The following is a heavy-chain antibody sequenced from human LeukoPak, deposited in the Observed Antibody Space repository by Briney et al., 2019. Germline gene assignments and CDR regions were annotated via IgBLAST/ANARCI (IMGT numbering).Heavy chain of an antibody. V-gene: IGHV3-21*01. CDR3: ARDPPFDY. CDR2: ISRGSTYI. J-gene: IGHJ4*02. Sequence: GGSLRLSSAAPGFTFSSYGMHWVRQAPGKGLEWVSSISRGSTYIYYADSVKGRFTISRDNAKNSLYLQMNSLRAEDTAVYYCARDPPFDYWGQGTLVAVSS. CDR1: GFTFSSYG.